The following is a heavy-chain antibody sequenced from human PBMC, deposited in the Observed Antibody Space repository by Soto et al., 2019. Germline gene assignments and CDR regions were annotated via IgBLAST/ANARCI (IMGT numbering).Heavy chain of an antibody. D-gene: IGHD2-8*01. J-gene: IGHJ3*02. V-gene: IGHV1-18*04. CDR2: INAFDDDT. Sequence: QAQLEQSGPEVKRPGASLKVSCKASAYTFTSYHISWVRQAPGQGLEWIGWINAFDDDTKYSQKFQDRVTMTAHRATDTTYLDLRSLGSSDTAIYSCARNLYGRAFDIWGQGTMVTVSS. CDR3: ARNLYGRAFDI. CDR1: AYTFTSYH.